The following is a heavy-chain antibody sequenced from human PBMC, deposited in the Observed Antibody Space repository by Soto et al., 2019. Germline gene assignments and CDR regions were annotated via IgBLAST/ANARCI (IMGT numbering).Heavy chain of an antibody. CDR2: IIPIFGTA. CDR1: GGTFSSYA. CDR3: ARDKGYYDSSGYSGGALHAFDI. V-gene: IGHV1-69*13. Sequence: SVKVSCKASGGTFSSYAISCVLQSAGQWLEWMGGIIPIFGTANYAQKFQGRVTITADESTSTAYMELSSLRSEDTAVYYCARDKGYYDSSGYSGGALHAFDIWGQGTMVTVSS. D-gene: IGHD3-22*01. J-gene: IGHJ3*02.